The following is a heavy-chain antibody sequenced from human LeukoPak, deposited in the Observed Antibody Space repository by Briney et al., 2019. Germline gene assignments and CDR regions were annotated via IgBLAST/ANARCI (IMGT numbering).Heavy chain of an antibody. CDR2: LSRGGGTT. V-gene: IGHV3-23*01. Sequence: GGSLRLSCTGSGFNFNMFAMNWVRQAPGQGLEWVSGLSRGGGTTNYADSVKGRFTISRDKSKNMVFLQMNSLRPEDTAVYYCAKEQRIRHCSEGVCMEGYYFDYWGQGSLVAVSS. CDR3: AKEQRIRHCSEGVCMEGYYFDY. J-gene: IGHJ4*02. D-gene: IGHD2-8*01. CDR1: GFNFNMFA.